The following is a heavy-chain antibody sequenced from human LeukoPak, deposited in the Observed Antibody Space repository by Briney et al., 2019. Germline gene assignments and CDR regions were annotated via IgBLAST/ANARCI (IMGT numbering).Heavy chain of an antibody. CDR1: GGSIGASINSPNW. CDR2: IFHSGST. J-gene: IGHJ6*02. V-gene: IGHV4-4*02. CDR3: ARVCSGGGCYSLSYYGMDV. Sequence: SETLSLTCAVSGGSIGASINSPNWWSWVRQPPGKGLEWIGEIFHSGSTNYNPSLKSRVTMSVDKSKNQFSLNLTSVTAADTAVYYCARVCSGGGCYSLSYYGMDVWGQGTTVTVSS. D-gene: IGHD2-15*01.